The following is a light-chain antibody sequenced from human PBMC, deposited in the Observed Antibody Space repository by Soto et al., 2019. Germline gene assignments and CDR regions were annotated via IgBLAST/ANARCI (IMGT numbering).Light chain of an antibody. V-gene: IGLV2-14*01. Sequence: QSVLTQPASVSGSPGQSITISCTGTSSDVGGYNYVSWYQQHPGKAPKLMIFEVTNRPSGVSHRFSGSKSGNTASLTVSGLQAEDEAEYYCSSYTTSRTLVFGGGTQLTVL. J-gene: IGLJ2*01. CDR2: EVT. CDR1: SSDVGGYNY. CDR3: SSYTTSRTLV.